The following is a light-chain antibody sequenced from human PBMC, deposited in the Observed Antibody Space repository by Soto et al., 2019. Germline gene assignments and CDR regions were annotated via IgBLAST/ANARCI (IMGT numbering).Light chain of an antibody. J-gene: IGKJ5*01. Sequence: DVAVTQSPLSLPVTLGQASYISCRSSQSLVHRDGNTYLSWFRQKQRQSPRRLIYKVSYREAGVPDRFSGSGSGTDFTLKISRVEAEDVGLYYCMQGSHWPPITFGQGTRLEIK. V-gene: IGKV2-30*02. CDR1: QSLVHRDGNTY. CDR3: MQGSHWPPIT. CDR2: KVS.